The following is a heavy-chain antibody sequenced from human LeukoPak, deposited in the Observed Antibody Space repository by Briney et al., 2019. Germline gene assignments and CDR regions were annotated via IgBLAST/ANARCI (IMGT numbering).Heavy chain of an antibody. CDR3: ARVGDCSGGSCSARKASRWPPEDY. CDR2: INPSGGST. Sequence: ASVKVSCKASGYTFTSYYMHWVRQAPGQGLEWMGIINPSGGSTSYAQKFQGRVTITRDTSTSTVYMELSSLRSEDTAVYYCARVGDCSGGSCSARKASRWPPEDYWGQGTLVTVSS. CDR1: GYTFTSYY. D-gene: IGHD2-15*01. J-gene: IGHJ4*02. V-gene: IGHV1-46*03.